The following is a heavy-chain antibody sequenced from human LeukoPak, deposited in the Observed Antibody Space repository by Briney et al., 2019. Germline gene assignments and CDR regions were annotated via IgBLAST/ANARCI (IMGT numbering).Heavy chain of an antibody. J-gene: IGHJ4*02. CDR1: GFTFSSYW. V-gene: IGHV3-74*01. CDR2: ISSEGSSI. Sequence: GGSLRLSCAASGFTFSSYWMHWVRQAPGKGLVWVSRISSEGSSISYADSVKGRFTISRDNAKNTLYLQMNSLRAEDTAVYYCAKGLAYYDSSGYYPSFDYWGQGTLVTVSS. CDR3: AKGLAYYDSSGYYPSFDY. D-gene: IGHD3-22*01.